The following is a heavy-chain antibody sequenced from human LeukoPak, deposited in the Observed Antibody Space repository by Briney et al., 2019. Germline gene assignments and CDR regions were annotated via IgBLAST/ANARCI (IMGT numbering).Heavy chain of an antibody. CDR1: GFTVSSNY. J-gene: IGHJ6*02. V-gene: IGHV3-66*01. Sequence: GGSLRLSCAASGFTVSSNYMSWVRQAPGKGLEWVSVIYSGGSTYYADSVKGRFTISRDNSKNTLYLQMNSLRAEDTAVYYCARDQVTIFGVVRHPGYYYYGMDVWGQGTTVTVPS. CDR2: IYSGGST. D-gene: IGHD3-3*01. CDR3: ARDQVTIFGVVRHPGYYYYGMDV.